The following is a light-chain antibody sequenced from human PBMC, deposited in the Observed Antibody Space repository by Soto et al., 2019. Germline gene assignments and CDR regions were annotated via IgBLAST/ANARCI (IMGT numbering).Light chain of an antibody. J-gene: IGKJ5*01. CDR2: DAS. V-gene: IGKV3-11*01. CDR3: QQRSNWSIT. CDR1: QSVSYN. Sequence: EIVMTQSPATLSVSPGERATLSCRTSQSVSYNLAWYQQKPGQAPRLLIYDASNRATGIPARFSGSGSGTDFTLTISSLEPEDFAVYYCQQRSNWSITFGQGTRLEIK.